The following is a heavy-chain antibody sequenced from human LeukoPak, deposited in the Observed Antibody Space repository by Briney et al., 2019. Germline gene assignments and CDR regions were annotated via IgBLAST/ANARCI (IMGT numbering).Heavy chain of an antibody. D-gene: IGHD5-18*01. CDR1: RFTFSNFR. CDR2: ISGSIINI. CDR3: ARGGYRNESLSAY. V-gene: IGHV3-48*02. Sequence: GGSLRLSCAASRFTFSNFRMKRLRQAPGQGREGVSYISGSIINILYTDSVKGRFTIYRDSAKNSLYLHMNSLRDEDTAVYYCARGGYRNESLSAYWGQGTLVTVSS. J-gene: IGHJ4*02.